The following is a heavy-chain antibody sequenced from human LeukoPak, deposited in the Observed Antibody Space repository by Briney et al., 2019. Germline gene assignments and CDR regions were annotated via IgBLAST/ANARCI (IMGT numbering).Heavy chain of an antibody. D-gene: IGHD3-10*01. J-gene: IGHJ4*02. CDR1: GYSISSGHY. V-gene: IGHV4-38-2*01. CDR3: AGFTPAVDY. CDR2: IYHSGGT. Sequence: PSETLSLTCAVSGYSISSGHYWGWIRQPPGKGLEWIGSIYHSGGTYYNPSLKSRITISVDTSKNQFSLKMKSVTAADTAVYYCAGFTPAVDYCSQGTLVTVSS.